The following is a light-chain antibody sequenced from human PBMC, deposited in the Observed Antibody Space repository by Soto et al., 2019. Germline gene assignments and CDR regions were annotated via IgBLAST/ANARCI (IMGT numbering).Light chain of an antibody. CDR2: GAS. V-gene: IGKV3-15*01. CDR1: QSTSSS. CDR3: HQCYNWPLT. Sequence: EIVMMQSPATLSVSPGERATLSCRASQSTSSSWAWCQQKPGQAPRLLIYGASTRATGVQARFSGSGPGTEFALTISDLQSEDFAVYYGHQCYNWPLTFGGGTKVEIE. J-gene: IGKJ4*01.